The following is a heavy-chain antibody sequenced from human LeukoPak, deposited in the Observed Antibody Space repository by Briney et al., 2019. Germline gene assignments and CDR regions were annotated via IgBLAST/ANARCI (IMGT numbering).Heavy chain of an antibody. CDR3: ARAYSAYDSFDY. J-gene: IGHJ4*02. Sequence: SETLSLTCTVSGASISSYSWGWIRQPPGKGLEWIGYFSYTGSTNYNPSLRSRVTISLDTSKNQFFLKVSSVTAADTAVYYCARAYSAYDSFDYRGQGTLVTVSS. V-gene: IGHV4-59*01. D-gene: IGHD5-12*01. CDR1: GASISSYS. CDR2: FSYTGST.